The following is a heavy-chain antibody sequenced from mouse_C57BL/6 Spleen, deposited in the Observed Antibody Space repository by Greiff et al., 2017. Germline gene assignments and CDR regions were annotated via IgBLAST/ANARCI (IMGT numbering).Heavy chain of an antibody. CDR1: GYTFTSYW. D-gene: IGHD3-2*02. CDR3: ARGAQATGFAY. J-gene: IGHJ3*01. V-gene: IGHV1-64*01. Sequence: VQLQPPGAELVKPGASVKLSCKASGYTFTSYWMHWVKQRPGQGLEWIGMIHPNSGSTNYNEKFKSKATLTVDKSSSTAYMQLSSLTSEDSAVYYCARGAQATGFAYWGQGTLVTVSA. CDR2: IHPNSGST.